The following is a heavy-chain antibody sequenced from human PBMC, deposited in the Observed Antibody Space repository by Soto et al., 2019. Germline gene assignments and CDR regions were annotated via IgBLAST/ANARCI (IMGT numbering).Heavy chain of an antibody. CDR2: ISASNDST. J-gene: IGHJ4*02. CDR1: GYTFTTYG. V-gene: IGHV1-18*01. Sequence: ASVKVSCKASGYTFTTYGISWVRQAPGQGLEWMGWISASNDSTNYAQKLQGRVAMTTDTSTSTAYMELRSLRSDDTAMYYCARDTGSSSWYYFFDYWGQGTLVTVSS. CDR3: ARDTGSSSWYYFFDY. D-gene: IGHD6-13*01.